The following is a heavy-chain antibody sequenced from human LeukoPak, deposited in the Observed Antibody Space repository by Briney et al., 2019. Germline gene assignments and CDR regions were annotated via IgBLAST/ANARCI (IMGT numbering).Heavy chain of an antibody. CDR2: IVPILGTA. D-gene: IGHD6-13*01. J-gene: IGHJ4*02. V-gene: IGHV1-69*04. Sequence: EASVKVSCKASGGTFSNYAISWVRQAPGQGLEWVGRIVPILGTANYAQTFQGRVTITADRSTTTAYMELSSLRSEDTAVYYCARVPQGSSWPYYFDYWGQGTLVTVSS. CDR3: ARVPQGSSWPYYFDY. CDR1: GGTFSNYA.